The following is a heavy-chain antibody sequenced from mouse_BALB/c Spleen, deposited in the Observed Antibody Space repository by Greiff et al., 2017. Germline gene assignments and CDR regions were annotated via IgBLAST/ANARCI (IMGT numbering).Heavy chain of an antibody. Sequence: EVQLVESGGGLVQPGGSRKLSCAASGFTFSSFGMHWVRQAPEKGLEWVAYISSGSSTIYYADTVKGRFTISRDNPKNTLFLQMTSLRSEDTAMYYCARSYYGHYRNYYAMDYWGQGTSVTVSS. CDR1: GFTFSSFG. CDR3: ARSYYGHYRNYYAMDY. D-gene: IGHD2-10*01. V-gene: IGHV5-17*02. J-gene: IGHJ4*01. CDR2: ISSGSSTI.